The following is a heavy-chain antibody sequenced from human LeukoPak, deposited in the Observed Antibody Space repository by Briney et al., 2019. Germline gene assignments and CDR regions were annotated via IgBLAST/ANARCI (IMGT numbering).Heavy chain of an antibody. CDR1: GGSISSGGYY. CDR3: ARGGTVATPSY. D-gene: IGHD4-23*01. V-gene: IGHV4-31*03. Sequence: SETLSLTCTFSGGSISSGGYYWSWIPQPPGEGLEWIGYIYYSGSTYYNPSLKSRVTISVDTSKNQFSLNLSSVTAADTAVYYCARGGTVATPSYWGQGTLVTVSS. J-gene: IGHJ4*02. CDR2: IYYSGST.